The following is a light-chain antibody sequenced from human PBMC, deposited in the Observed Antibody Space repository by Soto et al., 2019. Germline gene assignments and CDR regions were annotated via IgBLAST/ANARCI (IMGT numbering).Light chain of an antibody. CDR1: QGISSA. J-gene: IGKJ3*01. CDR2: DAS. Sequence: AIQLTQSPSSLSASVGDRVTITCRASQGISSALAWYQQKPGKGPKLLIYDASSLESGVPSRFSGSGSGTEFTLTISSLQPDDFATYYCQQYNSYPFTFGPGTKVDIK. V-gene: IGKV1-13*02. CDR3: QQYNSYPFT.